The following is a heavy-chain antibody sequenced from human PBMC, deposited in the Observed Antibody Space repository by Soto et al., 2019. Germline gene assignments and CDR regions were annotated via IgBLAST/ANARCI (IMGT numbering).Heavy chain of an antibody. V-gene: IGHV3-43D*04. CDR1: GFTFDDYA. D-gene: IGHD1-20*01. Sequence: GGSLRLSCAASGFTFDDYAMHWVRQAPGKGLEWVSLITWDGGSTHYADSVKGRFTISRGNSKNSLYLQMNSLRVEDTALYYCAKDGANNSPRELGYWGQGTLVTVSS. J-gene: IGHJ4*02. CDR3: AKDGANNSPRELGY. CDR2: ITWDGGST.